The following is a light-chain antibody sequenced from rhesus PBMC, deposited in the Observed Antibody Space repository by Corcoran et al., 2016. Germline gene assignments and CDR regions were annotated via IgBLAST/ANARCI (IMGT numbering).Light chain of an antibody. V-gene: IGKV3-24*04. CDR3: LQSSNFWS. CDR2: GAS. Sequence: ETVVTQSPATLSLSPGERATLSCRASQNVGNCLAWYQQRPGQAPRLLSYGASSRATGIPDRFSGSGSGTVCPLTISGLEPEDVGVYFCLQSSNFWSFGQGTKVEIK. J-gene: IGKJ1*01. CDR1: QNVGNC.